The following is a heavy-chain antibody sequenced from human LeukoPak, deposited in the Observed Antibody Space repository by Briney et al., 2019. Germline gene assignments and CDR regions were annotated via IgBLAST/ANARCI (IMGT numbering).Heavy chain of an antibody. CDR3: AKPVTGSIFDY. CDR1: GFSFTDFD. Sequence: GGSLRLSCTASGFSFTDFDMNWVRQAPGKGLEWVSHTTHSGITTHYADSVKGRFTISRDNSKSTLYLQMNSLRAEDTAVYYCAKPVTGSIFDYWGRGTLVTVSS. V-gene: IGHV3-23*01. D-gene: IGHD6-19*01. CDR2: TTHSGITT. J-gene: IGHJ4*02.